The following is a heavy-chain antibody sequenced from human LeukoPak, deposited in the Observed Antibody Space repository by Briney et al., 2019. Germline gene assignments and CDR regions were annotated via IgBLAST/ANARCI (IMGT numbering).Heavy chain of an antibody. V-gene: IGHV3-23*01. Sequence: GGSLRLSCAASGFTFSSYAMSWVRQAPGKGLEWVSAISGSGGSTYYADSVKGRFTISRDNSKNTLYLQMNSLRAEDTAVYYCAKDPWSVQLERDYYYGMDVWGKGTTVTVSS. CDR1: GFTFSSYA. D-gene: IGHD1-1*01. CDR2: ISGSGGST. CDR3: AKDPWSVQLERDYYYGMDV. J-gene: IGHJ6*04.